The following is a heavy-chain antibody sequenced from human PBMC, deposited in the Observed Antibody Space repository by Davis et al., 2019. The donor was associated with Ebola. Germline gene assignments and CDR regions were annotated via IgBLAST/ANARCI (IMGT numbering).Heavy chain of an antibody. CDR2: IYYSGST. D-gene: IGHD3-9*01. CDR1: GGSISNYY. J-gene: IGHJ4*02. Sequence: MPGGSLRLSCTVSGGSISNYYWSWIRQSPGKGLEWIAYIYYSGSTSYNPSLKSRVTISVDTSENQFSLRLTSVTAADTAVYYCARVYYDILTGLTLFDYWGQGTLVTVSS. V-gene: IGHV4-59*08. CDR3: ARVYYDILTGLTLFDY.